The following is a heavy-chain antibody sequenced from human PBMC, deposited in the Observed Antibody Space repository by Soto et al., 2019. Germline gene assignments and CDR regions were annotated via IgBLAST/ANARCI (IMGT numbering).Heavy chain of an antibody. CDR1: GGSISSSSYY. V-gene: IGHV4-39*01. D-gene: IGHD6-13*01. CDR3: AGWYTSSYDWFYP. J-gene: IGHJ5*02. Sequence: SETLSLTCTVSGGSISSSSYYWGWIRQPPGKGLEWIGSIYYSGSTYYNPSLKSRVTISVDTSKNQFSLKLSSVTAADPAVYYCAGWYTSSYDWFYPWGQGTLVTVSS. CDR2: IYYSGST.